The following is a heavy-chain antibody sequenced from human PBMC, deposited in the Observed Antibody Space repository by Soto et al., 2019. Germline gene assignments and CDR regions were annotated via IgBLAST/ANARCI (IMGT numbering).Heavy chain of an antibody. V-gene: IGHV3-48*03. CDR1: GFTFSSDE. D-gene: IGHD2-21*01. J-gene: IGHJ6*02. CDR2: ISSSGSTI. Sequence: EVQLVESGGGLVQPGGSLRLSCAASGFTFSSDEMNWVRQAPGKGLEWVSYISSSGSTIYYADSVKGRFTISRDNAKNSLYLQMNSLSAEDTAVYYCASWAVEGGMDVWGQGTTVTVSS. CDR3: ASWAVEGGMDV.